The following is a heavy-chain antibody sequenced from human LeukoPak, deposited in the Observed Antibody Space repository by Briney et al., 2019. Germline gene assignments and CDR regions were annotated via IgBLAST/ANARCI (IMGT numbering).Heavy chain of an antibody. D-gene: IGHD3-3*01. Sequence: GASVKVSRKASGYTFTSYGISWVRQAPGQGLEWMGWISAYNGNTNYAQKFQGRVTMTRDTSISTAYMELSRLRSDDTAVYYCAKNPDFGSGDSWGQGTLVTVSS. J-gene: IGHJ5*01. V-gene: IGHV1-18*01. CDR2: ISAYNGNT. CDR3: AKNPDFGSGDS. CDR1: GYTFTSYG.